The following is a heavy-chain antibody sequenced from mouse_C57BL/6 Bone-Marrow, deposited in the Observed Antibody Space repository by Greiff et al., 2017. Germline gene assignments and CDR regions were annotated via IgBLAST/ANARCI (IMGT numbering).Heavy chain of an antibody. CDR3: ARGGYYDAMDY. CDR1: GYTFTSYW. CDR2: IYPGSGST. D-gene: IGHD2-4*01. V-gene: IGHV1-55*01. Sequence: QVQLQQPGAELVKPGASVKMSCKASGYTFTSYWITWVKQRPGQGLEWIGDIYPGSGSTNYNEKFKSKATLTVDTSSSTAYMQLSSLASEDSAVYYCARGGYYDAMDYWGQGTSVAVSS. J-gene: IGHJ4*01.